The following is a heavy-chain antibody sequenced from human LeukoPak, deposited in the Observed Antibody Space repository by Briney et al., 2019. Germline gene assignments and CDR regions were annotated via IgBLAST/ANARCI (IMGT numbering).Heavy chain of an antibody. Sequence: GGSLRLSCAASGFTFSSYAMSWVRQAPGKGLEWVSAISGSGGSTYYADSVKGRFTISRDNSKNTLYLQMNSLRAEDTAVYYCAKAGSSGWYSTHSDYWGQGTLVTVSS. CDR3: AKAGSSGWYSTHSDY. V-gene: IGHV3-23*01. CDR1: GFTFSSYA. J-gene: IGHJ4*02. CDR2: ISGSGGST. D-gene: IGHD6-19*01.